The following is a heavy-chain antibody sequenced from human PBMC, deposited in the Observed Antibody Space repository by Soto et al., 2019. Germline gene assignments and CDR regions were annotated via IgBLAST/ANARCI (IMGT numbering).Heavy chain of an antibody. CDR2: IEPSDSYT. CDR3: ARAFNSGYYYSAFDI. V-gene: IGHV5-10-1*01. J-gene: IGHJ3*02. Sequence: PGESLKISWKGSGYSFTSYWIGWVRQMPGKGLEWVGRIEPSDSYTNYSPSFQGHVTISADKSISTAYLQWSSLKASDTAMYYCARAFNSGYYYSAFDIWGQGTMVTVSS. D-gene: IGHD3-22*01. CDR1: GYSFTSYW.